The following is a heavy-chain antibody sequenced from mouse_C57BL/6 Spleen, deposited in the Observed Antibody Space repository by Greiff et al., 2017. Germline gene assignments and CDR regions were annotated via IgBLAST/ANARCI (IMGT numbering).Heavy chain of an antibody. D-gene: IGHD1-1*01. CDR2: IHPNSGST. J-gene: IGHJ4*01. Sequence: QVQLQQPGAELVKPGASVTLSCKASGYTFTSYWMHWVKQRPGQGLEWIGMIHPNSGSTNYNEKFKSKATLTVDKSSSTAYMQLSSLTSEDSAVYYCARCDYYGSSLRMDYWGQGTSVTVSS. V-gene: IGHV1-64*01. CDR1: GYTFTSYW. CDR3: ARCDYYGSSLRMDY.